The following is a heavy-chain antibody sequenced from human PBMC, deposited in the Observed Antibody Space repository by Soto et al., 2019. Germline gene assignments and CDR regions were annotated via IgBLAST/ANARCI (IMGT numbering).Heavy chain of an antibody. Sequence: GGSLRLSCEASGFIFNTYAMYWVRQTPGKGLQWLAAISFDGSSQDYADSVKGRFTISRDNARNSLYLQMDSLRAEDTAVYYCAREVEDYYDTSAYYPSLDYWGQGTLVTVSS. CDR3: AREVEDYYDTSAYYPSLDY. D-gene: IGHD3-22*01. CDR1: GFIFNTYA. CDR2: ISFDGSSQ. V-gene: IGHV3-30-3*01. J-gene: IGHJ4*02.